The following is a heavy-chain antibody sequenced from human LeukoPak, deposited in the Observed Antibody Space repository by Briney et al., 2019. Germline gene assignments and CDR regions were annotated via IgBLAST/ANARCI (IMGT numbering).Heavy chain of an antibody. J-gene: IGHJ4*02. D-gene: IGHD2-8*01. CDR3: ARGAGDLMVYAIRAFDY. CDR2: IYDTGST. V-gene: IGHV4-39*01. CDR1: GDSIRSNNYY. Sequence: SETLSLTCTVSGDSIRSNNYYWGWIRQPPGKGLEWIGSIYDTGSTFYNPSLKSRVTISVDTSKNQFSLKLSSVTAADTAVYYCARGAGDLMVYAIRAFDYWGQGTLVTVSS.